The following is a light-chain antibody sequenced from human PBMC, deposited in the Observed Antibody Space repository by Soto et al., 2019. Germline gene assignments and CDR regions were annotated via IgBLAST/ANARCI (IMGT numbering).Light chain of an antibody. CDR2: AAS. CDR3: LQHNSYPWT. CDR1: LSIATY. Sequence: DTLITQSPSSLSASVGDRVTITCRASLSIATYLNWYQQKPGKAPKLLIYAASSLHSGVPSRFSGSGSGTEFTLTISSLQPEDFATYYCLQHNSYPWTFGQGTKVDIK. V-gene: IGKV1-17*01. J-gene: IGKJ1*01.